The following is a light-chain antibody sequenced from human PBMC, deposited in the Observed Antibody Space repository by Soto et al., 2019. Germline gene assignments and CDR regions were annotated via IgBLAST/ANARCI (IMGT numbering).Light chain of an antibody. V-gene: IGKV3-11*01. CDR2: DAS. J-gene: IGKJ2*01. CDR3: QKCGT. CDR1: QSVSNY. Sequence: ELVLTKSPATLSVSPGERATLSCRASQSVSNYLAGYQQKPGQAPRILIYDASHMANGVPARFSGSGSGTDFTLHIGSLEPEYFAVYYCQKCGTFGQGTKLEIK.